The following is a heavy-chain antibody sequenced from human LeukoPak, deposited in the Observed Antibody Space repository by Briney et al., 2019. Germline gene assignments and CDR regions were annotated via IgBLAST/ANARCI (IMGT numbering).Heavy chain of an antibody. Sequence: PGGSLRLSCAASGFTFSNYAMSWVRQAPGKGLEWVSTISSSGGSTYYADSVKGRFTISRDNSKNTLYLQMNSLRAEDTAIYYCAKAGCTNIVCYLNSWGQGTLVTVSS. CDR3: AKAGCTNIVCYLNS. CDR2: ISSSGGST. D-gene: IGHD2-8*01. J-gene: IGHJ4*02. V-gene: IGHV3-23*01. CDR1: GFTFSNYA.